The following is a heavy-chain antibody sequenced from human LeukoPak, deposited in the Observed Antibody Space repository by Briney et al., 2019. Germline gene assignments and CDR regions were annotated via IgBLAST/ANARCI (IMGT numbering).Heavy chain of an antibody. J-gene: IGHJ1*01. Sequence: PGGSLRLSCAASGFTFSASWMNWVRQAPGKGLVWVSRINTDGSSTSYADSVKGRFTISRDNAKNTLYLQMNSLRAEDTAVYYCARAGGYCSSTSCYTADEYFQHWGQGTLVTVSS. V-gene: IGHV3-74*01. CDR1: GFTFSASW. D-gene: IGHD2-2*02. CDR2: INTDGSST. CDR3: ARAGGYCSSTSCYTADEYFQH.